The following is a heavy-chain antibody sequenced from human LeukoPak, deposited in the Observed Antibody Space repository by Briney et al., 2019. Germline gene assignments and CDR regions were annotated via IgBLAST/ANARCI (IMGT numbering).Heavy chain of an antibody. J-gene: IGHJ6*02. CDR2: VYGGDTT. CDR3: AKDPSETGLYGMDV. Sequence: GGSLRLSCAASGLIVSSNYMSWVRQAPGKGLEWVSVVYGGDTTYYADSVQGRFTISRDNSKNTLYLQMNSLRAEDTAVYYCAKDPSETGLYGMDVWGQGTTVTVSS. D-gene: IGHD1-14*01. CDR1: GLIVSSNY. V-gene: IGHV3-66*01.